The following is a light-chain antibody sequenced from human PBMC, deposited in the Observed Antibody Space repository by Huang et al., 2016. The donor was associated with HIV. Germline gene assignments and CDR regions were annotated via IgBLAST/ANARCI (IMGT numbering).Light chain of an antibody. V-gene: IGKV3-11*01. CDR3: QQRSNWPRT. J-gene: IGKJ1*01. Sequence: EIVLTQSPATLSLSPGERATLSCRASQSVSSYLAWYQQKPGQAPSSLIYDASNRATGIPARFSGSGSGTDFTLTISSLEPEDFAVYYCQQRSNWPRTFGQGTKVEIK. CDR1: QSVSSY. CDR2: DAS.